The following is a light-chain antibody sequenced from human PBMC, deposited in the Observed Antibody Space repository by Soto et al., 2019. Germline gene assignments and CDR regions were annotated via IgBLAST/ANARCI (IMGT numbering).Light chain of an antibody. Sequence: QSALTQPASVSGSPGQSITISCTGISSDVGSYNLVSWYQQHPGKAPKLMIYEGSKRPSGVSNRFSGSKSGNTASLTISGLQAEDEADYYCSSFTSSSTFVFGTGTKLTVL. CDR1: SSDVGSYNL. J-gene: IGLJ1*01. CDR3: SSFTSSSTFV. CDR2: EGS. V-gene: IGLV2-14*02.